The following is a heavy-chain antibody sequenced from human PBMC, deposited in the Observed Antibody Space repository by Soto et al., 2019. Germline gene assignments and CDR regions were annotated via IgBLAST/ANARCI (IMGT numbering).Heavy chain of an antibody. V-gene: IGHV4-34*01. J-gene: IGHJ5*02. CDR2: INHSGST. Sequence: QVQLQQWGAGLLKPSETLSLTCAVYGGSFSGYYWSWIRQPPGKGLEWIGEINHSGSTNYNPSLKSRVTISVDTSKNQFSLKLSSVTAADTAVYYCARRHYDFWSGFLWFDPWGQGTLVTVSS. CDR1: GGSFSGYY. CDR3: ARRHYDFWSGFLWFDP. D-gene: IGHD3-3*01.